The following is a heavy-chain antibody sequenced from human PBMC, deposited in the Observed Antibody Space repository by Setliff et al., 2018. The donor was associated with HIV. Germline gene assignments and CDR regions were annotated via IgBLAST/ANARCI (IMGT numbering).Heavy chain of an antibody. J-gene: IGHJ4*02. CDR1: GFTFSSYA. V-gene: IGHV3-23*01. D-gene: IGHD1-26*01. Sequence: SCAASGFTFSSYAMSWVRQAPGKGLEWVSAISGSGGSTYYADSVKGRFTISRDNSKNTLYLQMNSLRAEDTAVYYCAKDWVVGATQAYYFDYWGQGTLVTVSS. CDR3: AKDWVVGATQAYYFDY. CDR2: ISGSGGST.